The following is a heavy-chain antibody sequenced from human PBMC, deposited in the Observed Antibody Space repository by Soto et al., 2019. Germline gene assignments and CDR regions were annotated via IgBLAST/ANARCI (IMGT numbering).Heavy chain of an antibody. V-gene: IGHV4-61*01. Sequence: SETLPLTCTVSGGSVSSGSYYWSWIRQPPGKGLEWIGYIYYSGSTNYNPSLKSRVTISVDTSKNQFSLKLSSVTAADTAVYYCARDSNYYDSSGYYPAPEYFQHWGQGTLVTVSS. CDR3: ARDSNYYDSSGYYPAPEYFQH. D-gene: IGHD3-22*01. CDR1: GGSVSSGSYY. J-gene: IGHJ1*01. CDR2: IYYSGST.